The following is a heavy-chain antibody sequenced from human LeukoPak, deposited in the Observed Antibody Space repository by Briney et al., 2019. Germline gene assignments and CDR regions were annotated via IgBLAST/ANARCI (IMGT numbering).Heavy chain of an antibody. CDR3: ARYKVPPHQDSSMVPGVYYYYGMDV. V-gene: IGHV1-69*13. J-gene: IGHJ6*02. CDR1: GGSFSTYA. Sequence: SVKVSCKASGGSFSTYAISWVRQAPGQGLEWMGGIIPFFGTPSYAQKFHGRVTITADESTNTAYMEVSRLRSEDTALYYCARYKVPPHQDSSMVPGVYYYYGMDVWGLGTTVTVSS. CDR2: IIPFFGTP. D-gene: IGHD3-10*01.